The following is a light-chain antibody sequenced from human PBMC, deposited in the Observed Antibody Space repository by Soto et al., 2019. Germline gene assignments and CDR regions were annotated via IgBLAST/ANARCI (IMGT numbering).Light chain of an antibody. V-gene: IGKV1-39*01. CDR3: QQSHSTPYT. CDR1: QNIFTY. J-gene: IGKJ2*01. CDR2: AAS. Sequence: DIQLTQSPSPLSSSVGDRVRITCRASQNIFTYLNWYQQKPGETPKLLIYAASGLQSRVPSRFSGSGSGTDFTLTISSLQPEDFATYYCQQSHSTPYTFGQGTQLEIK.